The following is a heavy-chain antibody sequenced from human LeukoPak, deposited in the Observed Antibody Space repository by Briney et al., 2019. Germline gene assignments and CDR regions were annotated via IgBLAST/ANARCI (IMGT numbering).Heavy chain of an antibody. V-gene: IGHV1-69*10. CDR3: ARAPRGTTYSSPNYYYYMDV. CDR1: GGTFSSYG. Sequence: ASVKVSCKASGGTFSSYGINWVRQAPGQGLEWMGGIIPILGTANNAQKFQGRVTITADKSTSTAYMELSSLRSEDTAVYYCARAPRGTTYSSPNYYYYMDVWGKGTTVTVSS. D-gene: IGHD6-13*01. J-gene: IGHJ6*03. CDR2: IIPILGTA.